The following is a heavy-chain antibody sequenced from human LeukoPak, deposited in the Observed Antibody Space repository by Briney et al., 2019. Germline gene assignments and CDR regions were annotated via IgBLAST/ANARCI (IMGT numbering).Heavy chain of an antibody. V-gene: IGHV4-31*03. CDR3: ARGVSVYYDSSGYYYFDY. Sequence: SQTLSLICTVSGDSISSDAFYWSWVRQHPGKGLEWIGYIYYSGSTSYNPSLKSRPTISVDTSKNQFSLKLRSVTAADTAVYYCARGVSVYYDSSGYYYFDYWGQGTLVTVSS. D-gene: IGHD3-22*01. CDR1: GDSISSDAFY. J-gene: IGHJ4*02. CDR2: IYYSGST.